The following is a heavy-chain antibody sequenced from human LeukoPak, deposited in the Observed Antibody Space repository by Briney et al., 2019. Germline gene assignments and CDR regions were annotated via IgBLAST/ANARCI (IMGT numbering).Heavy chain of an antibody. V-gene: IGHV3-11*04. Sequence: GGSLRLSCAASGFTFSDYYMSWIRQAPGKGLEWVSYISSSGSTIYYADSVKGRFTISRDNAKNSLYLQMNSLRAEDTAVYYCASCYVYSSSVDYWGQGTPVTVSS. D-gene: IGHD6-6*01. CDR1: GFTFSDYY. J-gene: IGHJ4*02. CDR2: ISSSGSTI. CDR3: ASCYVYSSSVDY.